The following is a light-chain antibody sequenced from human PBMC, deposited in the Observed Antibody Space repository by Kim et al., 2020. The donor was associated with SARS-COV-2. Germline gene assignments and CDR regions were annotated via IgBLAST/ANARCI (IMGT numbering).Light chain of an antibody. V-gene: IGKV3-11*01. Sequence: EIVLTQSPVTLSLSPGERATLSCRASQSVSSYLAWYQQKPGQAPRLLIYDASNRATGIPARFSGSGSGTDFTLTISSLEPEDVAVYYCQQRSIWPLTFGGGTKVDIK. CDR3: QQRSIWPLT. CDR1: QSVSSY. CDR2: DAS. J-gene: IGKJ4*01.